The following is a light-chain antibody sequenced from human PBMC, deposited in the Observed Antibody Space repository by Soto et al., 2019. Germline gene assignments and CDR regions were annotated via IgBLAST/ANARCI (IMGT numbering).Light chain of an antibody. CDR3: QKRSNSLT. Sequence: EIVLTQSPATLSLSPGERATLSCRASQSVSSYLAWYQQKPGQAPRLLIYDASNRATGIPARFSGSGSGTDFTLTISRLEHEDFEVYYCQKRSNSLTFGGGTKVEIK. J-gene: IGKJ4*01. V-gene: IGKV3-11*01. CDR1: QSVSSY. CDR2: DAS.